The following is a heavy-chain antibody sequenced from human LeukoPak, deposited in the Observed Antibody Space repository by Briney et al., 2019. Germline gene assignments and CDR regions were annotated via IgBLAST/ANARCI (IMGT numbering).Heavy chain of an antibody. Sequence: PGASLRLSCAASGFTFKEYGMSWVRQAPGKGLEWVSTINDNGANTHYADSVEGRFTISRDSSKNTLFLQMNSLRADDTARYYCTKGDGGWYSIDSWGQGTLIIVSS. CDR1: GFTFKEYG. CDR3: TKGDGGWYSIDS. V-gene: IGHV3-23*01. J-gene: IGHJ4*02. CDR2: INDNGANT. D-gene: IGHD6-19*01.